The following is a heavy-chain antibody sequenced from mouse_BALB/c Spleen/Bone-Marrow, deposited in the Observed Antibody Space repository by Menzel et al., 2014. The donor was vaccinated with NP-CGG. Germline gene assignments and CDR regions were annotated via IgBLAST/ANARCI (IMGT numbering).Heavy chain of an antibody. V-gene: IGHV5-12-2*01. J-gene: IGHJ4*01. D-gene: IGHD3-1*01. Sequence: EVKLMESGGGLVQPGGSLKLSCAASGFTFSSYTMSWVRQTPEKRLEWVAYISNGGGSTYYPDTIKGRFTISRDNAENTLYLQMSSLKSEDTAMYYCTRHVGNPYAMDYWGQGTSVTVSS. CDR2: ISNGGGST. CDR1: GFTFSSYT. CDR3: TRHVGNPYAMDY.